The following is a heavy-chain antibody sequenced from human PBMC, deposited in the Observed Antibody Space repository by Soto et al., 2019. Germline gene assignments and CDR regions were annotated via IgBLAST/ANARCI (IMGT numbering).Heavy chain of an antibody. J-gene: IGHJ3*02. D-gene: IGHD2-2*01. CDR2: IYYSGST. CDR1: GGSISSGGYY. Sequence: SETLSLTCTVSGGSISSGGYYWSWIRQHPGKGLEWIGYIYYSGSTYYNPSLKSRVTISVDTSKNQFSLKLSSVTAADTAVYYCARGRGGWFINQLLNAFDIWGQGTMVTVSS. V-gene: IGHV4-31*03. CDR3: ARGRGGWFINQLLNAFDI.